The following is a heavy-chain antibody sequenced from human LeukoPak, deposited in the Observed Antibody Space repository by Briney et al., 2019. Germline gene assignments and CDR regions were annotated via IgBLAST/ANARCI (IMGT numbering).Heavy chain of an antibody. V-gene: IGHV1-3*01. J-gene: IGHJ4*02. CDR3: ARDLNYYYDSSGYGFFDY. CDR2: INAGNGNT. Sequence: ASVKVSCKASGYTFTSCAMHWVRQAPGQRLEWMGWINAGNGNTKYSQKFQGRVTITRDTSASTAYMELSSLRSEDTAVYYCARDLNYYYDSSGYGFFDYWGQGTLVTVSS. D-gene: IGHD3-22*01. CDR1: GYTFTSCA.